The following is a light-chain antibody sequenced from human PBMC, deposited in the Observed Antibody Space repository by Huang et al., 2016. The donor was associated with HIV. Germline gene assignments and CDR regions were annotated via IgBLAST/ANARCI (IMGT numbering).Light chain of an antibody. Sequence: ETVLTQSPATLSLSPGERATLSCRASQSISSYLTWFQQKPGQAPRRLIYDAANRATGIPARFSGSGSGTDFTLTISSLEPEDFAVYYCQQRINWPFTFGPGTKVDIK. J-gene: IGKJ3*01. CDR1: QSISSY. CDR3: QQRINWPFT. V-gene: IGKV3-11*01. CDR2: DAA.